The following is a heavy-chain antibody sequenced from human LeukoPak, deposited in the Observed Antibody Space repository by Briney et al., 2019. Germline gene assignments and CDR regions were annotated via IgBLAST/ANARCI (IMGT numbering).Heavy chain of an antibody. CDR3: AKRIQYSSSSAYFDY. CDR2: ISDSAGST. CDR1: GFTFSNYG. J-gene: IGHJ4*02. D-gene: IGHD6-6*01. Sequence: PGGSLRLSCVASGFTFSNYGMSWVRPALGTGLGWVSSISDSAGSTFYADSVKGRFTISRDNSKNTLYLQMNSLRAGDTAIYYCAKRIQYSSSSAYFDYWGQGTLVTVSS. V-gene: IGHV3-23*01.